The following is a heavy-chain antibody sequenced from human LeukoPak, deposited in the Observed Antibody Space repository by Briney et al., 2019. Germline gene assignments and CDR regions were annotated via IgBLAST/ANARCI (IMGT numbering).Heavy chain of an antibody. V-gene: IGHV3-7*01. CDR1: GFTFSNYW. Sequence: GGSLRLSCAASGFTFSNYWMNWVRQAPGKGPEWVAIIKKDGSEKYYVDSVKGRFTISRDNAKNSLYLQMNSLRADDSAVYFCAGGAGFLIDYWGQGALVTVSS. D-gene: IGHD2/OR15-2a*01. CDR2: IKKDGSEK. CDR3: AGGAGFLIDY. J-gene: IGHJ4*02.